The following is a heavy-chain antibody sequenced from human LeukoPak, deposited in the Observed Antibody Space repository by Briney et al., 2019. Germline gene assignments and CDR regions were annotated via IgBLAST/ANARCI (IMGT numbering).Heavy chain of an antibody. J-gene: IGHJ6*04. CDR1: GFTLSSYS. V-gene: IGHV3-21*01. D-gene: IGHD2-2*01. CDR2: ISNSSSYI. Sequence: GGSLRLSCAASGFTLSSYSMNWVRQAPGKGLEWVSSISNSSSYIFYADSVKGRFPISRDNAKNSLYLQMNSLRAEDTAVYYRARARSKRNIVVVPAGYGMDVWGKGTPVTVSS. CDR3: ARARSKRNIVVVPAGYGMDV.